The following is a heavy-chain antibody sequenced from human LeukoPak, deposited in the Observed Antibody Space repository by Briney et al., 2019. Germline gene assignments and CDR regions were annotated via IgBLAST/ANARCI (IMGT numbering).Heavy chain of an antibody. CDR3: AKSDCSSASCYTIDY. V-gene: IGHV3-23*01. D-gene: IGHD2-2*02. CDR1: GFTFSSYA. Sequence: GGSLRLSCAASGFTFSSYAMSWVRQAPGKGLEWLSLISDSGESPSDADSGKGRFTISRDNSKSKVFLQMNSLRTEDTAVYYCAKSDCSSASCYTIDYWGQGILVTVSS. CDR2: ISDSGESP. J-gene: IGHJ4*02.